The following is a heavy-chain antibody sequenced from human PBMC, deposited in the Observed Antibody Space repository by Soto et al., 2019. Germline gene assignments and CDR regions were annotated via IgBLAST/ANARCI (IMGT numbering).Heavy chain of an antibody. CDR1: GGSISSYY. D-gene: IGHD2-2*01. CDR3: SRSHCSSTSCYYYYYYYMDV. CDR2: IYYSGST. V-gene: IGHV4-59*01. Sequence: KQSQTLSLTCTVSGGSISSYYWSWIRQPPGKGLEWIGYIYYSGSTNYNPSPKSRVTLSVDTSMNQFSLKLSSVTAAGAAVYYCSRSHCSSTSCYYYYYYYMDVWGKGTTVTVSS. J-gene: IGHJ6*03.